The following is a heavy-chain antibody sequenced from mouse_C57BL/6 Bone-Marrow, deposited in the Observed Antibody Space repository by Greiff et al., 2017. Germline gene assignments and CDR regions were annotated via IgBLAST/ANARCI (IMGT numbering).Heavy chain of an antibody. D-gene: IGHD2-13*01. J-gene: IGHJ4*01. CDR3: ERGVTNYAMDY. CDR1: GYSITSGYY. Sequence: DVQLQESGPGLVKPSQSLSLTCSVTGYSITSGYYWNWIRQFPGNKLEWMGYISYDGSNNYNPSLKNRISITRDTSKNQFFLKLNSVTTEDTATYYCERGVTNYAMDYWGQGTSVTGSS. CDR2: ISYDGSN. V-gene: IGHV3-6*01.